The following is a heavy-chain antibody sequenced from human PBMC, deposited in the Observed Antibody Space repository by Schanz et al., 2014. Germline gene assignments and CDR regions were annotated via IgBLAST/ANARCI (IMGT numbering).Heavy chain of an antibody. CDR1: GFNFRNYW. Sequence: EGQLVESGGGLVQPGGSLRLSCAVSGFNFRNYWMSWVRQAPGKGLEWVSGIGGSGDSTHYADSVKGRFTISRDNSKNTLYLQMNSLTVEDTAVYCCVKHPDKCNWNDEEDMDFWGPGTTVTVSS. D-gene: IGHD1-1*01. CDR2: IGGSGDST. V-gene: IGHV3-23*04. CDR3: VKHPDKCNWNDEEDMDF. J-gene: IGHJ6*01.